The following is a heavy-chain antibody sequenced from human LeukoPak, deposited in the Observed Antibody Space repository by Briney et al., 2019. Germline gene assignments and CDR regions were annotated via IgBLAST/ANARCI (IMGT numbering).Heavy chain of an antibody. J-gene: IGHJ4*02. CDR2: ITSSSTV. D-gene: IGHD3-22*01. Sequence: GGSLRLSCAASGFTFSSYSMNWVRQAPGKGLEWLSYITSSSTVQYADSVKGRFTISRDNAKNSLYLQMNSLRAEDTAVYYCARVAYYDSSGYYPVPFDYWGQGTLVTVSS. CDR1: GFTFSSYS. CDR3: ARVAYYDSSGYYPVPFDY. V-gene: IGHV3-48*01.